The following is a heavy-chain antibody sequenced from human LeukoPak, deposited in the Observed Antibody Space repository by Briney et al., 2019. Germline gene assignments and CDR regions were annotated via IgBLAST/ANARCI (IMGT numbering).Heavy chain of an antibody. Sequence: GGSLRLSCAASGFTFSSYAMHWVRQAPGKGLEWVAVISYDGSNKYYADSVKGRFTISRDNSKNTLYLQMNSLRAEDTAVYYCARGAAEAGTFDSWGQGTLVTVSS. D-gene: IGHD1-1*01. CDR1: GFTFSSYA. CDR3: ARGAAEAGTFDS. J-gene: IGHJ4*02. V-gene: IGHV3-30*04. CDR2: ISYDGSNK.